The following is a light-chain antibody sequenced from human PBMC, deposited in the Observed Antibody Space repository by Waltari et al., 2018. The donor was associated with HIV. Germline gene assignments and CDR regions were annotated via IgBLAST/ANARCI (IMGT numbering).Light chain of an antibody. CDR1: QSVSSS. J-gene: IGKJ3*01. V-gene: IGKV3-11*01. CDR2: DAS. Sequence: EIVLTQSPATLSLSPGERATLSCRASQSVSSSVAWYQQKPGQAPRLLIYDASTRATGIPARFRRSGSGTDFTLTFSSLEPDVIAVYYCQRRSNPFPFGPWTNVDIK. CDR3: QRRSNPFP.